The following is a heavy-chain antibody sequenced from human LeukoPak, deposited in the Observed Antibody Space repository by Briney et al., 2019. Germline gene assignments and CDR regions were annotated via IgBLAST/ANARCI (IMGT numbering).Heavy chain of an antibody. CDR1: GFTFSSYW. J-gene: IGHJ4*02. Sequence: RGSLRLSCAASGFTFSSYWMRWVRQAPGKGLEWVANIKQDGSEKYYVDSVKGRFTISRDNAKNSLYLQMNSLRAEDTAVYYCARALDILTGYSPSGYWGQGTLVTVSS. V-gene: IGHV3-7*01. CDR3: ARALDILTGYSPSGY. D-gene: IGHD3-9*01. CDR2: IKQDGSEK.